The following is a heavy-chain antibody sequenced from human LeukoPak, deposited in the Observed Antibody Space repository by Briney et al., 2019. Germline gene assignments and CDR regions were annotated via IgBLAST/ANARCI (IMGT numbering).Heavy chain of an antibody. J-gene: IGHJ5*02. CDR2: IIPIFGTA. D-gene: IGHD6-13*01. CDR1: GGTFSSYA. Sequence: ASVKVSCKASGGTFSSYATSWVRQAPGQGLEWMGGIIPIFGTANYAQKFQGRVTITTDESTSTAYMELSSLRSEDTAVYYCARGAAAGSDWFDPWGQGTLVTVSS. V-gene: IGHV1-69*05. CDR3: ARGAAAGSDWFDP.